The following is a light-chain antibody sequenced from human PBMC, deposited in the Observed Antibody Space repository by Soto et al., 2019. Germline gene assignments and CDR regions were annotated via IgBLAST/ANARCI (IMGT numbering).Light chain of an antibody. CDR1: QNIYTW. V-gene: IGKV1-5*03. CDR2: KSS. Sequence: DIQMTQSPSTLSASVGDRVTVTCRASQNIYTWLAWYQQKPGKAPNLLIYKSSTLERGVPSRFSGSGSGTEFTLTISSLQPDDFATYYCQQYDSYPPTFGGGTKVDVK. CDR3: QQYDSYPPT. J-gene: IGKJ4*01.